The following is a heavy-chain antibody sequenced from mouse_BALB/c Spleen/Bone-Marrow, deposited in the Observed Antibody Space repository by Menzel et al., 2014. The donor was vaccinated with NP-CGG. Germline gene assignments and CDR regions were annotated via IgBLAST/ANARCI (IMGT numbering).Heavy chain of an antibody. J-gene: IGHJ4*01. Sequence: EVKLVESGGGLVQPGGSLRLSCETSGFTFSDFYMEWVRQPPGKRLEWIAASRNKANDYSTEYSASVKGRFIVSRDTSQSILYLQMNALRAEDTAMYYCTRDGRFRRPVDYWGQGTSVTVSP. CDR1: GFTFSDFY. CDR3: TRDGRFRRPVDY. V-gene: IGHV7-1*02. CDR2: SRNKANDYST.